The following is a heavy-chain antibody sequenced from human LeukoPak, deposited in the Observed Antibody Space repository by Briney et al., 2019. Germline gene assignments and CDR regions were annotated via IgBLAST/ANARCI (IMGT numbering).Heavy chain of an antibody. D-gene: IGHD6-13*01. J-gene: IGHJ3*01. V-gene: IGHV4-59*08. CDR2: SYYSGST. CDR1: GVSISSYY. CDR3: ARRDGSRWYYAFDV. Sequence: ASEALSLTCTVSGVSISSYYWSWIRQPPGKGLEGIGYSYYSGSTHYNPSLKSRVTISIDTSKNQFSLQLSSVTAADTAVYYCARRDGSRWYYAFDVWGHGTMVTVSS.